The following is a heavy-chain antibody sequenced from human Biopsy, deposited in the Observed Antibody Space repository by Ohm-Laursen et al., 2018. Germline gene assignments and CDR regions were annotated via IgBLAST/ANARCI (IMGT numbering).Heavy chain of an antibody. Sequence: GTLSLTCAVSGYSVTNDYYWGWIRQPPGKGLEWIGNIYYDGITYYNPSLKSRVAMSVDTSKNQFSPRLTSVTAADTAVYYCARDGRGYNYQYYYGMDVWGQGTAVTVSS. J-gene: IGHJ6*02. D-gene: IGHD1-1*01. CDR2: IYYDGIT. CDR1: GYSVTNDYY. CDR3: ARDGRGYNYQYYYGMDV. V-gene: IGHV4-38-2*02.